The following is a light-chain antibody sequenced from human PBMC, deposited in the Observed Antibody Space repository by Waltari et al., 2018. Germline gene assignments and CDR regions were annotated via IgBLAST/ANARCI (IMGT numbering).Light chain of an antibody. CDR2: DSS. Sequence: EIMLTQSPATLSLSPGESATLSCTARKSISRFLAWYQQKPGQAPRLLIYDSSSRATGIPDRFSGSGSGTDVSLTISRLEPEDIAVYYCQKYGSLPATFGQGTKVEIK. CDR1: KSISRF. J-gene: IGKJ1*01. CDR3: QKYGSLPAT. V-gene: IGKV3-20*01.